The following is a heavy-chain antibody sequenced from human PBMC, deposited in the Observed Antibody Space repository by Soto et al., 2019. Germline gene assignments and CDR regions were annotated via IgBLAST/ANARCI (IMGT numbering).Heavy chain of an antibody. D-gene: IGHD6-13*01. Sequence: PGGSLRLSCAASGFPFSSYAMTWVRQAPGKGLEWVSGISGSGTITYDADSVKGRFTISRDKSKDTLYLQMNSLRAEDTAVYYCARVAASTQQLEKYYYGMDVWGQGTTVTVSS. V-gene: IGHV3-23*01. CDR3: ARVAASTQQLEKYYYGMDV. CDR1: GFPFSSYA. J-gene: IGHJ6*02. CDR2: ISGSGTIT.